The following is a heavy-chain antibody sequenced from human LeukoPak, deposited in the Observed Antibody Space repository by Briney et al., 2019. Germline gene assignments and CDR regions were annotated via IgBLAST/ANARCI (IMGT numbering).Heavy chain of an antibody. CDR1: GGSISSGDYY. CDR2: IYYSGST. V-gene: IGHV4-31*03. CDR3: ASWVDYGGNSRLQH. Sequence: SETLSLTCTVSGGSISSGDYYWSWIRQHPGKGLEWIGYIYYSGSTYYNPSLKSRLTISLDTSENQFPLKLSSVSAADTAVYYCASWVDYGGNSRLQHWGQGTLVTVSS. J-gene: IGHJ1*01. D-gene: IGHD4-23*01.